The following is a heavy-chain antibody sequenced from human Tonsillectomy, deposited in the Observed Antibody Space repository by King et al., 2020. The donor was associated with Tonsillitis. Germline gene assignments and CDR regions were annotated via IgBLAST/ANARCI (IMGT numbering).Heavy chain of an antibody. J-gene: IGHJ4*02. CDR2: VYYSGNT. CDR1: GGSVSSYY. Sequence: QLQESGPGLVKPSETLSLTCTVSGGSVSSYYWSWIRQPPGKGLEWIGYVYYSGNTNYNPSLKTRVTISVDTSKNQFSLRLSSLTAADTAVYYCARTLGSASKFYYFDYWGQGTLVTVSS. CDR3: ARTLGSASKFYYFDY. D-gene: IGHD1-1*01. V-gene: IGHV4-59*02.